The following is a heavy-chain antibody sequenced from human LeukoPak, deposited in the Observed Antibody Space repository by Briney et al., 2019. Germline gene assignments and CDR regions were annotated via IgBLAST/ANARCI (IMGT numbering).Heavy chain of an antibody. D-gene: IGHD3-16*01. J-gene: IGHJ3*02. CDR1: GFTFSDYI. CDR3: SRDGGEGGNSAFGI. V-gene: IGHV3-72*01. Sequence: QPGGSLRLSCAASGFTFSDYILDWVRQAPGKGLEWVGRIRRGANSYTTEYAASVKGRFTISRDDSKNSLYLHMNSLKTEDTAVYHCSRDGGEGGNSAFGIWGQGTMVTVSS. CDR2: IRRGANSYTT.